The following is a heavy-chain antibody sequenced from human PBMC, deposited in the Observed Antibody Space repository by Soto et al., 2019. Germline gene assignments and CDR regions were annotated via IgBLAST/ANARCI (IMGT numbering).Heavy chain of an antibody. D-gene: IGHD2-15*01. CDR2: ISYDGSNK. V-gene: IGHV3-30-3*01. J-gene: IGHJ3*02. Sequence: GGSLRLSCAASGFTFSSYAMHWVRQAPGKGLEWVAVISYDGSNKYYADSVKGRFTISRDNSKNTLYLQMNSLRAEDTAVYYCARDRKDIVVVVAPLTLGDAFDIWGQGTMVTVSS. CDR3: ARDRKDIVVVVAPLTLGDAFDI. CDR1: GFTFSSYA.